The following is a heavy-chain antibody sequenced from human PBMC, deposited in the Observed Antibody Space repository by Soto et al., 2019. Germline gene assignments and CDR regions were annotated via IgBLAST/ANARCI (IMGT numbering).Heavy chain of an antibody. J-gene: IGHJ3*01. CDR1: GVTLITSA. V-gene: IGHV3-48*01. CDR3: TRRAVFDL. Sequence: LRLSCKVSGVTLITSAMNWVRQAPGKGLEWVSYINTDGDVGHYAGSGKWRFTVCRDNAKNLVYLQMNNVGADEPAVYFCTRRAVFDLWGQGATVT. CDR2: INTDGDVG. D-gene: IGHD1-26*01.